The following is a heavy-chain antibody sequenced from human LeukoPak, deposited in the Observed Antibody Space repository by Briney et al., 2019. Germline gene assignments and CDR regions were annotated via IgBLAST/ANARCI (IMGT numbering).Heavy chain of an antibody. D-gene: IGHD3-3*01. CDR3: AGLWSGFYVDY. CDR2: VNPSGGTT. Sequence: ASVKVSCKASGYTFTSYYMHWVRQAPTQGLEWMGIVNPSGGTTTYSQKFQGRVTMTRDTSTSTVYMELSSLRSDDTAVYYCAGLWSGFYVDYWGQGTLVTVSS. CDR1: GYTFTSYY. V-gene: IGHV1-46*01. J-gene: IGHJ4*02.